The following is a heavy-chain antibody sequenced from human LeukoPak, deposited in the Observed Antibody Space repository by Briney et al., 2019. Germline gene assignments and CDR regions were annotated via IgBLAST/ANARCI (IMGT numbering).Heavy chain of an antibody. Sequence: GGSLRLSCAASGFTFSSYAMSWVRQAPGKGLEWVSAISGSGGSTYYADSVKGRFTISRDNAKNSLYLQMNSLRAEDTAVYYCARAYYYDSSGYYYFDYWGQGTLVTVSS. J-gene: IGHJ4*02. CDR1: GFTFSSYA. CDR3: ARAYYYDSSGYYYFDY. V-gene: IGHV3-23*01. D-gene: IGHD3-22*01. CDR2: ISGSGGST.